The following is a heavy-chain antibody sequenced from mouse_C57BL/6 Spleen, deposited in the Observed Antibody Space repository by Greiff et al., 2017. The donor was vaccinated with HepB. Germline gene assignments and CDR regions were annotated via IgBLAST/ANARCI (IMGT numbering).Heavy chain of an antibody. CDR1: GFTFTDYY. D-gene: IGHD2-4*01. Sequence: EVMLVESGGGLVQPGGSLSLSCAASGFTFTDYYMSWVRQPPGKALEWLGFIRNKANGYTTEYSASVKGRFTISRDNSQSILYLQMNALRAEDSATYYCARSSYDYDGFAYWGQGTLVTVSA. CDR3: ARSSYDYDGFAY. CDR2: IRNKANGYTT. V-gene: IGHV7-3*01. J-gene: IGHJ3*01.